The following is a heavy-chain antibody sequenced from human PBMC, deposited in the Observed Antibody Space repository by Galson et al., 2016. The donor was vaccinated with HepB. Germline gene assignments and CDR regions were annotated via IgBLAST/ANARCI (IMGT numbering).Heavy chain of an antibody. Sequence: SVKVSCKASGYSFTHYALHWMRQAPGQRLEWMGWINAGTGNTKYSQKFQDRVTITRDTSANTAYVELNSLRSEDTAVYYCATGKGVDIVTAMYSWGQGTLITVSS. D-gene: IGHD5-12*01. J-gene: IGHJ4*02. CDR3: ATGKGVDIVTAMYS. CDR2: INAGTGNT. CDR1: GYSFTHYA. V-gene: IGHV1-3*01.